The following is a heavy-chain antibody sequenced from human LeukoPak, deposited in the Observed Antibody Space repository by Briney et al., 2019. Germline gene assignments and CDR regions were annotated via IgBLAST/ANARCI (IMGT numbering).Heavy chain of an antibody. CDR1: GGSISSSSYY. CDR2: IYYSGST. V-gene: IGHV4-39*07. J-gene: IGHJ4*02. Sequence: SETLSLTCTVSGGSISSSSYYWGWIRQPPGKGLGWIGSIYYSGSTYYNPSLKSRVTISVDTSKNQFSLKLSSVTAADTAVYYCARDQRAGGDYWGQGTLVTVSS. D-gene: IGHD6-19*01. CDR3: ARDQRAGGDY.